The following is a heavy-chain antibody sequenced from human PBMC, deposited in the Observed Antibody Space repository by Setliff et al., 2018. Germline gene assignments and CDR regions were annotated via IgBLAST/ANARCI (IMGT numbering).Heavy chain of an antibody. D-gene: IGHD5-18*01. J-gene: IGHJ3*02. Sequence: SETLSLTCAVSGGSISSSNWWSWVRQPPGKGLEWIGEIYHSGSTNYNPSLKSRVTISVDTSKNQFSLKLNSVTAADTAVYYCARVPRFTDTRNAFDIWGQGTMVTVS. CDR1: GGSISSSNW. V-gene: IGHV4-4*02. CDR2: IYHSGST. CDR3: ARVPRFTDTRNAFDI.